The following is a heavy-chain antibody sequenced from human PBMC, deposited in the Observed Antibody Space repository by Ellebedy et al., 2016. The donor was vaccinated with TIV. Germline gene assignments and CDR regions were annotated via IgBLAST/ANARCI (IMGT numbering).Heavy chain of an antibody. V-gene: IGHV4-59*01. Sequence: MPSETLSLTCTVSGGSISSYYWSWIRQPPGKGLEWIGYIYYSGSTNYNPSLKSRVTISIDMSKKQISLKLSSVTSSDTAMYYCASSSPHYGGVDYWGQGTLVTVSS. CDR2: IYYSGST. D-gene: IGHD4-23*01. CDR3: ASSSPHYGGVDY. J-gene: IGHJ4*02. CDR1: GGSISSYY.